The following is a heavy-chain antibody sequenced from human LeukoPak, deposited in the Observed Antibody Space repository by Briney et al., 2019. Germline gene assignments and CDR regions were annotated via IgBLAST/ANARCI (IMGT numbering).Heavy chain of an antibody. CDR2: IYYSGST. Sequence: SETLSLTCTVSGGSISSYYWSWIRQPPGKGLEWIGCIYYSGSTNYNPSLKSRVTISVDTSKNHFSLKLSSLTAADTAVYYCARDGSGSNFQHWGQGTLVTVSS. CDR1: GGSISSYY. D-gene: IGHD6-19*01. CDR3: ARDGSGSNFQH. V-gene: IGHV4-59*01. J-gene: IGHJ1*01.